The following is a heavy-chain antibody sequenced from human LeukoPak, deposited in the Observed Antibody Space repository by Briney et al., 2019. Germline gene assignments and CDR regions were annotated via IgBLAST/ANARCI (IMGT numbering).Heavy chain of an antibody. Sequence: PGGSLRLSCAASRFIFSSYGTHWVRQAPGKGREWGAVISYDGSNKHYADSVKGRFTISRDNSKNTLYLQMNSLRAEDTAVYYCAKDAGGYDLGAFDIWGQGTMVTVSS. D-gene: IGHD5-12*01. CDR1: RFIFSSYG. CDR3: AKDAGGYDLGAFDI. CDR2: ISYDGSNK. J-gene: IGHJ3*02. V-gene: IGHV3-30*18.